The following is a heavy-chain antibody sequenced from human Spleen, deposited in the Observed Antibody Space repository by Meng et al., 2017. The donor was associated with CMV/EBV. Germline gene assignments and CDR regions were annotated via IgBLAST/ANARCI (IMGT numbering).Heavy chain of an antibody. CDR3: ARVSPDNQYCSSTSCYRVDY. V-gene: IGHV4-39*07. J-gene: IGHJ4*02. CDR2: IYYSGST. D-gene: IGHD2-2*02. Sequence: SETLSLTCTVSGGSISSSSYYWGWIRQPPGKGLEWIGSIYYSGSTYYSPSLTSRVTISVDTSKNQFSLKLSSVTAADTAVYYCARVSPDNQYCSSTSCYRVDYWGQGTLVTVSS. CDR1: GGSISSSSYY.